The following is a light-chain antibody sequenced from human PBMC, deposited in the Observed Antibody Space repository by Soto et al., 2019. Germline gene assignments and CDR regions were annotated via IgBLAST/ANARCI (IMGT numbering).Light chain of an antibody. CDR3: QQYGETPWT. CDR1: QSVGSTY. J-gene: IGKJ1*01. Sequence: EIVLTQSPATLSFSAWGGNRMXRRTSQSVGSTYLAWYQQKPGQAPRLLIYGASSRATAIPDRFSGSGSGTDFTLTISRLEPEDFAVYYCQQYGETPWTFGQGTKVDNK. V-gene: IGKV3-20*01. CDR2: GAS.